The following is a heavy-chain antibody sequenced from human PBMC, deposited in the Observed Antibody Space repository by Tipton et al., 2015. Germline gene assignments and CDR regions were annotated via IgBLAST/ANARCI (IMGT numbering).Heavy chain of an antibody. CDR2: IQYSGST. CDR3: ARARGRHGGLFDS. J-gene: IGHJ4*02. Sequence: TLSLTCSVSSDSISKYYWSWIRQPPGKELEWIGYIQYSGSTNYNPSLKSRVTISVDTSKTQFSQKRSTVTASDTAVYYCARARGRHGGLFDSWGQGILVTVSS. V-gene: IGHV4-59*01. CDR1: SDSISKYY. D-gene: IGHD4-23*01.